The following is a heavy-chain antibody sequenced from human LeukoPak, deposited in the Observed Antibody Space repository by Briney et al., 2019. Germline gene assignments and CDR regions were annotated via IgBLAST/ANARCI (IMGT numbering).Heavy chain of an antibody. CDR1: GGSTSTGMYY. V-gene: IGHV4-31*03. D-gene: IGHD2-8*02. J-gene: IGHJ4*02. CDR2: IYHSRST. CDR3: ARVRGLVVYACLAY. Sequence: SETLSDTRTLSGGSTSTGMYYWSWIRHHPGGGLECMEYIYHSRSTYHNPSLKSRVTISVDTSKNQSYLKLSSLTAADTAVYYCARVRGLVVYACLAYGGQGTLVSVPS.